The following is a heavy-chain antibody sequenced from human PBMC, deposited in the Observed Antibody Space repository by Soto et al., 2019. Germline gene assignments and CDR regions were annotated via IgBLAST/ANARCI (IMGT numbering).Heavy chain of an antibody. CDR3: ARLPKGSTVTS. CDR2: ITSDGGVT. V-gene: IGHV3-48*02. D-gene: IGHD4-17*01. J-gene: IGHJ4*02. Sequence: EVQLVESGGGLVHPGGSLRLSCATSGFTFSDYSMNWFRQAPGKGLEWVSYITSDGGVTYYADSVKGRFSVSRDNDKKSLFLQMNSLRDDDTAVYYCARLPKGSTVTSWGQGTLVTVSS. CDR1: GFTFSDYS.